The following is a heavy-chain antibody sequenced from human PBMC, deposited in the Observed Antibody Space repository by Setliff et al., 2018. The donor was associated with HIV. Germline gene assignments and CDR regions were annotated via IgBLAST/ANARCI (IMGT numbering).Heavy chain of an antibody. CDR3: ARVDMGYYYDSSGYYYPYDAFDI. CDR1: GYSFPTYW. CDR2: IYPDESDS. D-gene: IGHD3-22*01. V-gene: IGHV5-51*01. J-gene: IGHJ3*02. Sequence: GESLKISCKGSGYSFPTYWIAWVRQMPGKGLEWMGVIYPDESDSRYSPSFRGQVTISADKSINTAYLQWSSLKASDTAMYYCARVDMGYYYDSSGYYYPYDAFDIWGQGTMVTVSS.